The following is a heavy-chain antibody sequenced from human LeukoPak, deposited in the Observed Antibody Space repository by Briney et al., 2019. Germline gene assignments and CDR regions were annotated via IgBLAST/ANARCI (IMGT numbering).Heavy chain of an antibody. Sequence: GGSLRLSCAASGFTFSSYWMSWVRQAPGKGLEWVANIKQDGSEEYYVDSVKGRFTISRDNAKNSLYLQMNSLRAEDTAVYYCARVRGERLSGAFDIWGQGTMVTVSS. J-gene: IGHJ3*02. V-gene: IGHV3-7*01. CDR1: GFTFSSYW. D-gene: IGHD1-1*01. CDR2: IKQDGSEE. CDR3: ARVRGERLSGAFDI.